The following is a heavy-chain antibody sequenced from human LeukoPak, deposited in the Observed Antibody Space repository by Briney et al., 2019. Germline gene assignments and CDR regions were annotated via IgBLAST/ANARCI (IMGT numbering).Heavy chain of an antibody. D-gene: IGHD6-19*01. J-gene: IGHJ4*02. CDR3: AKTYSSGWYYFDY. CDR2: ISGGGGST. V-gene: IGHV3-23*01. CDR1: GFTFSSYG. Sequence: PGRSLRLSCAASGFTFSSYGMHWVRQAPGKGLEWVSGISGGGGSTYYADSVKGRFTISRDNSKNTLYLQVNSLRAEDTAVYFCAKTYSSGWYYFDYWGQGNLVTVSS.